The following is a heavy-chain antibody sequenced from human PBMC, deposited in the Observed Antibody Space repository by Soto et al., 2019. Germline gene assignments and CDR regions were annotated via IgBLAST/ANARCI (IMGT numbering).Heavy chain of an antibody. J-gene: IGHJ6*03. Sequence: EVQLLESGGGLVQPGGSLRLSCAASGFTFSTYAMSWVRQAPGKGLEWVSAISGSGGNTYYADSVKGRFTISRDTSKNTLYLQMNSQSAEDAAVYYCAKRAEYRSLSSFYSMDVWGKGTTVTVSS. CDR2: ISGSGGNT. D-gene: IGHD6-6*01. CDR1: GFTFSTYA. V-gene: IGHV3-23*01. CDR3: AKRAEYRSLSSFYSMDV.